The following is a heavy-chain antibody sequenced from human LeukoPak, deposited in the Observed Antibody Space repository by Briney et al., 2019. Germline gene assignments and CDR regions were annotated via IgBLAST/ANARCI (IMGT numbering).Heavy chain of an antibody. D-gene: IGHD3-22*01. V-gene: IGHV4-39*01. CDR3: ARSSGYLFDP. CDR1: GGSISSSSYY. J-gene: IGHJ5*02. CDR2: IYYSATT. Sequence: MASEALSLSCTVSGGSISSSSYYWGWIRQAPGKGLEWIGSIYYSATTYYNPSLKSRVSISVDTSKNQFSLKLSSVSAADTAVYYCARSSGYLFDPWGQGILVTVSS.